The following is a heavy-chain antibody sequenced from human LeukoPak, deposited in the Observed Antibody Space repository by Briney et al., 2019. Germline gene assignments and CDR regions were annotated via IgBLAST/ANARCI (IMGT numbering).Heavy chain of an antibody. CDR2: INHSGST. CDR3: ARGFYYDSSGYYNYYYYYYGMDV. D-gene: IGHD3-22*01. V-gene: IGHV4-34*01. Sequence: SETLSLTCAVYGGSFSGYYWSWIRQPPGKGLEWIGEINHSGSTNYNPSLKSRATISVDTSKNQFSLKLSSVTAADTAVYYCARGFYYDSSGYYNYYYYYYGMDVWGQGTTVTVSS. J-gene: IGHJ6*02. CDR1: GGSFSGYY.